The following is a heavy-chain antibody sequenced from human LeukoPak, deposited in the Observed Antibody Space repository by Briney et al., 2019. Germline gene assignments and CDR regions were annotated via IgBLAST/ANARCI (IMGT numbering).Heavy chain of an antibody. D-gene: IGHD6-6*01. CDR3: ARNGQQLAYYFDY. J-gene: IGHJ4*02. V-gene: IGHV3-21*01. Sequence: GGALRLSCAASGFTFSSYSMNWVRQAPGEGLEWVSSISSSSSYIYYADSVKGRFTISRDNAKNSLYLQMNSLRAEDTAVYYCARNGQQLAYYFDYWGQGTLVTVSS. CDR2: ISSSSSYI. CDR1: GFTFSSYS.